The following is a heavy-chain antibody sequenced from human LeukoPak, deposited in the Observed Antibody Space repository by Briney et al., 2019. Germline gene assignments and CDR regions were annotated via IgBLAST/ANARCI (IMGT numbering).Heavy chain of an antibody. D-gene: IGHD6-6*01. J-gene: IGHJ6*03. CDR3: ARDQYSSSSFVRNYYYYYMDV. V-gene: IGHV3-23*01. Sequence: GGTLRLSCAASGFTFSSYGMSWVRQAPGKGLEWVSAISGSGGSTYYADSVKGRFTISRDNAKNSLYLQMNSLRAEDTAVYYCARDQYSSSSFVRNYYYYYMDVWGKGTTVTVSS. CDR1: GFTFSSYG. CDR2: ISGSGGST.